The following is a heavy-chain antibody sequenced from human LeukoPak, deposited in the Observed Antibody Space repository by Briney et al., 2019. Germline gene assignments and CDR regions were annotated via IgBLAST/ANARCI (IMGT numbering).Heavy chain of an antibody. V-gene: IGHV1-18*01. J-gene: IGHJ4*02. CDR3: ARGRITMVRGVDVDYFDY. D-gene: IGHD3-10*01. CDR1: GGTFSSYA. CDR2: ISAYNGNT. Sequence: GASVKVSCKASGGTFSSYAISWVRQAPGQGLEWMGWISAYNGNTNYAQKLQGRVTMTTDTSTSTAYMELRSLRSDDTAVYYCARGRITMVRGVDVDYFDYWGQGTLVTVSS.